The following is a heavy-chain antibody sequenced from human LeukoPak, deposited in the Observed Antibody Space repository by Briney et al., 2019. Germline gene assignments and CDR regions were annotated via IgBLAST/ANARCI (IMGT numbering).Heavy chain of an antibody. D-gene: IGHD5-18*01. V-gene: IGHV1-2*02. CDR3: ARDRTAMVSGYYYYYMDV. CDR2: INPNSGGT. J-gene: IGHJ6*03. Sequence: ASVKVSCKASGYTFTGYYMHWVRQAPGQGLEGLGWINPNSGGTNYAQKCQGRVTMTRDSSISTGYMELSRLRADDTAVYYCARDRTAMVSGYYYYYMDVWGKGTTVTVSS. CDR1: GYTFTGYY.